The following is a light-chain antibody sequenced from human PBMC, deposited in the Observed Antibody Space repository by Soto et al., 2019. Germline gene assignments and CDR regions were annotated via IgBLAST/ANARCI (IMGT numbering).Light chain of an antibody. J-gene: IGKJ2*01. Sequence: EIVLTQSPGTLSLSPGERATLSCRASQSVGGNYLAWYRHKPGQAPRLLIYGASSRASDTPDRFSGSGSGTDFTLTISRLEPEDFAVYYCQQYGSSRDTFGQGTKLEIK. V-gene: IGKV3-20*01. CDR2: GAS. CDR1: QSVGGNY. CDR3: QQYGSSRDT.